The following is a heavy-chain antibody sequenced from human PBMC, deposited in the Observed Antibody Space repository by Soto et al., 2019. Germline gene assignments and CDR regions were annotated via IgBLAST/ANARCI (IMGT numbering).Heavy chain of an antibody. CDR1: GYTFTSYD. CDR2: MNPNSGNT. Sequence: ASAKVSCKASGYTFTSYDINCVRQATGQGLEWMGWMNPNSGNTGYAQKFQGRVTMTRNTSISTAYMELSSLRSEDTAVYYCARDPIAAGFGFDPWGQGTLVTVSS. V-gene: IGHV1-8*01. D-gene: IGHD6-13*01. CDR3: ARDPIAAGFGFDP. J-gene: IGHJ5*02.